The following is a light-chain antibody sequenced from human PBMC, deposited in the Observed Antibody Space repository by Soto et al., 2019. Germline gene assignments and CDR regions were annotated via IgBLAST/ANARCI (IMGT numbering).Light chain of an antibody. CDR3: QSYDSSLSVVV. J-gene: IGLJ2*01. CDR1: SSNIGAHYD. V-gene: IGLV1-40*01. Sequence: QSVLTQPPSVSGAPGQRVTISCTGSSSNIGAHYDVHWYQQFTGKAPKLLIYANSNRPSGVPDRFSGSQSGTSASLAITGLQAEDEADYYCQSYDSSLSVVVFGGGTKLTVL. CDR2: ANS.